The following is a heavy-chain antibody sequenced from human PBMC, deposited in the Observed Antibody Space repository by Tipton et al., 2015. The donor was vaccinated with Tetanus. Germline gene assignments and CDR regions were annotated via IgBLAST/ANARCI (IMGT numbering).Heavy chain of an antibody. J-gene: IGHJ4*02. D-gene: IGHD3-22*01. CDR1: GGSITSSIDY. Sequence: TLSLTCTVSGGSITSSIDYWGWVRQPPGKGLEWIGSVYYSGSTSYNPSLKSRVTMSVDTSKNQFSLKLSSVTAADTAVYYCASGWRYYYDTTGFSDYWGQGTLVSVSS. V-gene: IGHV4-39*07. CDR2: VYYSGST. CDR3: ASGWRYYYDTTGFSDY.